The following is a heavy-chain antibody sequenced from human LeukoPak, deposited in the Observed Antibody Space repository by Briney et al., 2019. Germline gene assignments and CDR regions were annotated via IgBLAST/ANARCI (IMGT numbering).Heavy chain of an antibody. V-gene: IGHV3-23*01. CDR3: AKVFGVVPAAYDY. D-gene: IGHD2-2*01. CDR1: GFTVSSNY. Sequence: GGSLRLSXAASGFTVSSNYMSWVRQAPGKGLEWVSAISGSGGSTYYADSVKGRFTISRDNSQNTLYLQMNSLRAEDTAVYYCAKVFGVVPAAYDYWGQGTLVTVSS. CDR2: ISGSGGST. J-gene: IGHJ4*02.